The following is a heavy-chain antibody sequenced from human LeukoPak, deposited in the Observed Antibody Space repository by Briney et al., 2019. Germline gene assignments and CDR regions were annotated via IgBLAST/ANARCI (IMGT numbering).Heavy chain of an antibody. D-gene: IGHD1-14*01. CDR1: GGSFSGYY. Sequence: SETLSLTCAVYGGSFSGYYWSWIRQPPGKGLEWIGEINHSGSTNYNPSLKSRVTISVDTSKNQFSLKLSSVTAADTAVYYCARAPRGRYYMDVWGKGTTVTVS. V-gene: IGHV4-34*01. CDR2: INHSGST. CDR3: ARAPRGRYYMDV. J-gene: IGHJ6*03.